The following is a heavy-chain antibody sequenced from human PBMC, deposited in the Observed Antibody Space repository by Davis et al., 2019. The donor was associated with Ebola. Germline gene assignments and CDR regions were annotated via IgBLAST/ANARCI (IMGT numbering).Heavy chain of an antibody. CDR3: ADSSGYYYFDY. V-gene: IGHV3-23*01. CDR1: GFTFINYG. CDR2: ISGSGGST. J-gene: IGHJ4*02. D-gene: IGHD3-22*01. Sequence: GESLKISCAASGFTFINYGMTWVRQAPGKGLEWVSGISGSGGSTYYADSVKGRFTISRDNSKNTLYLQMNSLRAEDTALYYCADSSGYYYFDYWGQGTLVTVSS.